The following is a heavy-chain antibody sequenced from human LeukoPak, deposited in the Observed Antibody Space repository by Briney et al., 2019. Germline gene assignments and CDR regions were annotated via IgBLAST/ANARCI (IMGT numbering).Heavy chain of an antibody. Sequence: PSETLSLTCTVSGGSISSGGYYWSWIRQHPGKGLEWIGYIYYSGSTNYNPSLKSRVTISVDTSKNQFSLKLSSVTAADTAVYYCARGSGDYGDPYYYYYGMDVWGQGTTVTVSS. CDR1: GGSISSGGYY. J-gene: IGHJ6*02. CDR3: ARGSGDYGDPYYYYYGMDV. V-gene: IGHV4-31*03. CDR2: IYYSGST. D-gene: IGHD4-17*01.